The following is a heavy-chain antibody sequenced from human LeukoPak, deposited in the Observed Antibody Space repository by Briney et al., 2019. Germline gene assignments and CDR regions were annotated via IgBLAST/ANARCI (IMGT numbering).Heavy chain of an antibody. V-gene: IGHV5-51*01. CDR1: GYSFGDSW. D-gene: IGHD3-10*01. CDR2: IYPGDSDT. Sequence: GESLKISCKGSGYSFGDSWIGWVRQMPGKGLEWMGIIYPGDSDTRYSPSFQGQVTISAEKSISTTYLQWSSLKATDTAMYYCARQYGRPFDYWGQGTLVTVSS. CDR3: ARQYGRPFDY. J-gene: IGHJ4*02.